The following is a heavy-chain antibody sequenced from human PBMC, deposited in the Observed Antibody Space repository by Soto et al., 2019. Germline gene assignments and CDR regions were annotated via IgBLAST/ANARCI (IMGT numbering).Heavy chain of an antibody. J-gene: IGHJ6*02. D-gene: IGHD6-6*01. CDR2: ISAYNGNT. V-gene: IGHV1-18*01. CDR1: GYTFTSYG. CDR3: ARDLAARRDFYYYYGMDV. Sequence: GASVKVSCKASGYTFTSYGISWVRQAPGQGLEWMGWISAYNGNTNYAQKLQGRVTMTTDTSTSTAYMELRSLRSDDTAVYYCARDLAARRDFYYYYGMDVWGQGTTVTVSS.